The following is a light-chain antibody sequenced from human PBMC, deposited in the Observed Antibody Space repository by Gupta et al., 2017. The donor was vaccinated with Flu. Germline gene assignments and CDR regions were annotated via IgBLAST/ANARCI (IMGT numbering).Light chain of an antibody. J-gene: IGKJ1*01. CDR3: QQYNMYPKT. Sequence: DIHLTQPPSPLAASLGDSVTLTCRASQNVNSWLAWYQQRPGKAPTLLIYKASTLHTGVSSRFSGSGSGTEFTLTISSLQPEDLATYYCQQYNMYPKTFGPGTKVELK. CDR1: QNVNSW. V-gene: IGKV1-5*03. CDR2: KAS.